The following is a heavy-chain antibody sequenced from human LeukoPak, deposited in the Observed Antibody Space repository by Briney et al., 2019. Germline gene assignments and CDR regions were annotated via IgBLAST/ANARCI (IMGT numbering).Heavy chain of an antibody. CDR1: GGSISSYY. Sequence: PSETLSLTCTVSGGSISSYYWSWIRQPPGKGLEWIGYIYYRGSTNYNPSLKSRVTISVDTSKNQFSLKLSSVTAADTAVYYCARGYRRYYDSSGYYPNWFDPWGQGTLVTVSS. V-gene: IGHV4-59*01. CDR2: IYYRGST. D-gene: IGHD3-22*01. CDR3: ARGYRRYYDSSGYYPNWFDP. J-gene: IGHJ5*02.